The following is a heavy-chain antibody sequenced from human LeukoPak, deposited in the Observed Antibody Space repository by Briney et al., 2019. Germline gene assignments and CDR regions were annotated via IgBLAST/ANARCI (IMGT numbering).Heavy chain of an antibody. Sequence: GGSLRLSCAASGFSFSNYWMSWVRQAPGKGLEWVASIKRDGSEKYYVDSVKGRFTISKDNSKNSLYLQMNSLRAEDTAVYYCARDGGPGYSSSWYLYWGQGTLVTVSS. CDR3: ARDGGPGYSSSWYLY. J-gene: IGHJ4*02. CDR2: IKRDGSEK. CDR1: GFSFSNYW. V-gene: IGHV3-7*01. D-gene: IGHD6-13*01.